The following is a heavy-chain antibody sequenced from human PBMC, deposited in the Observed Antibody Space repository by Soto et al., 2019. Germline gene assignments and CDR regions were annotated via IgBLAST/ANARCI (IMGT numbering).Heavy chain of an antibody. V-gene: IGHV3-72*01. J-gene: IGHJ4*02. Sequence: ESGGGLVQPGGSLRLSYAASGFTFSDHYMDWVRQAPGKGLEWVGRSRDKVHSHTTEYAASVKGRFTISRGDSENSLYLQMNSLKTEDTAVYYCARGVVSTGYFDYWGQGTLVTVSS. D-gene: IGHD5-12*01. CDR2: SRDKVHSHTT. CDR3: ARGVVSTGYFDY. CDR1: GFTFSDHY.